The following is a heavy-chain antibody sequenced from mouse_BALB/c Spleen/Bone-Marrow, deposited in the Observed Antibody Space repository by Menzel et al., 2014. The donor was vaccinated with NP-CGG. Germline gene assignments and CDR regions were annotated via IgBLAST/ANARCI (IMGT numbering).Heavy chain of an antibody. CDR2: VDPSDGYT. CDR1: GYTFTTYW. D-gene: IGHD1-3*01. V-gene: IGHV1-69*02. CDR3: ARGGDNFAWFAY. J-gene: IGHJ3*01. Sequence: VQLQQSRAELVTPGASVKLSCKASGYTFTTYWMHWVKQRPGHGLEWIGQVDPSDGYTNYSQMFKGKATLTVDKSSSTAYMQLSSLSSEDSAVYYCARGGDNFAWFAYWGQGTLVTGSA.